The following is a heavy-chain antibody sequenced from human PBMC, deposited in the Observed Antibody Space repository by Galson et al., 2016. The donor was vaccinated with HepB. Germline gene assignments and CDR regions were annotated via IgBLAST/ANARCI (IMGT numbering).Heavy chain of an antibody. CDR2: LNPNTGSA. Sequence: SVKVSCKASGYTFNGSYMHWVRQAPGQGLEWMGRLNPNTGSATYAQKFQGRVALTRDTSMSTAYMELSSLTSEDTAVYYCARAYAGYLVGSWGQGTLVTVSS. D-gene: IGHD2-2*03. V-gene: IGHV1-2*06. CDR1: GYTFNGSY. J-gene: IGHJ5*01. CDR3: ARAYAGYLVGS.